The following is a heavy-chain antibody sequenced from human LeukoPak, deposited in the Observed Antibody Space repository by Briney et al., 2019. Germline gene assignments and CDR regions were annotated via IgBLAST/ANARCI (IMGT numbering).Heavy chain of an antibody. Sequence: ASVKVSCKASGYTFTGYYMHWVRQAPGQGLEWMGWINPNSGGSNYAQKFQGGVTMTRDTSISTAYMELSRLTSDDTAVYYCARESVLFYYGLDVWGQGTTVTVSS. D-gene: IGHD2/OR15-2a*01. CDR3: ARESVLFYYGLDV. CDR2: INPNSGGS. CDR1: GYTFTGYY. V-gene: IGHV1-2*02. J-gene: IGHJ6*02.